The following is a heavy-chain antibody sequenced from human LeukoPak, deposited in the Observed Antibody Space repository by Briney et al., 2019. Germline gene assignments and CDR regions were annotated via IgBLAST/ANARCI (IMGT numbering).Heavy chain of an antibody. CDR2: IKADNGDT. CDR3: ARDNRWSFDY. J-gene: IGHJ4*02. D-gene: IGHD2-15*01. Sequence: ASVKVSCKTSGHTFTAYYTHWVRQAPGQGLEWMGWIKADNGDTNYAQKFQDRVTMTRDTSISTVYMELSSLRSDDTAVYYCARDNRWSFDYWGQGTVVTVSS. V-gene: IGHV1-2*02. CDR1: GHTFTAYY.